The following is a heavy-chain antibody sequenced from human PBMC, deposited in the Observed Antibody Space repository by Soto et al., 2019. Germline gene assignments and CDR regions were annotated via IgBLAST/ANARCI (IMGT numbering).Heavy chain of an antibody. J-gene: IGHJ3*02. CDR3: ARGYYSASSAYYAFDI. CDR1: GCTFSSYA. D-gene: IGHD3-22*01. Sequence: ASMKGSFKGSGCTFSSYASSWVRQAPGQGLEWMGGSIPRFGSANYAQRFQGRVTITADESTSTANMARSSLRCEGAAVDYCARGYYSASSAYYAFDIWGKGTMVTVSS. V-gene: IGHV1-69*01. CDR2: SIPRFGSA.